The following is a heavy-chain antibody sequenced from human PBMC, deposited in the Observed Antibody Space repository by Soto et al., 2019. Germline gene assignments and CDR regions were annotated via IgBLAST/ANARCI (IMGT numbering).Heavy chain of an antibody. Sequence: GESLKISCKGSGYSFTSYWIGWVRQMPGKGLEWMGIIYPGDSDTRYSPSFQGQVTISADKSISTAYLQWSSLKASDTAMYYCARRGLRFLEWYGMDVWGQGTTVTVSS. D-gene: IGHD3-3*01. CDR3: ARRGLRFLEWYGMDV. CDR1: GYSFTSYW. V-gene: IGHV5-51*01. J-gene: IGHJ6*02. CDR2: IYPGDSDT.